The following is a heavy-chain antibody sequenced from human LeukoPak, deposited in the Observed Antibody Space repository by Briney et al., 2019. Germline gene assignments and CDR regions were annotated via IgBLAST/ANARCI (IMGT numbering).Heavy chain of an antibody. Sequence: SGGSLRLSCAASGFTFSSYGMHWVRQAPGEGLEWVAVIWYDRSNKYYADSVKGRFTISRDNSKNTLYLQMNSLRAEDTAVYYCARPLRDGYNHWYFDLWGRGTLVTVSS. D-gene: IGHD5-24*01. CDR2: IWYDRSNK. V-gene: IGHV3-33*01. CDR1: GFTFSSYG. J-gene: IGHJ2*01. CDR3: ARPLRDGYNHWYFDL.